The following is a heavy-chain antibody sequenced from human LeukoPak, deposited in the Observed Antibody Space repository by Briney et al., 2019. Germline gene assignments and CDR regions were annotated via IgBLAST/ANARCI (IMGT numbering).Heavy chain of an antibody. J-gene: IGHJ5*02. D-gene: IGHD1-14*01. CDR2: FSGSGGST. Sequence: GGSLRLSCAASGFTFSSYAMSWVRQAPGKGLEWVSSFSGSGGSTYYADSVKGRFTISRDNSKNTLYLQMNSLRAEDTAVYYCAKSVNREGFDPWGQGTLVTVSS. CDR1: GFTFSSYA. CDR3: AKSVNREGFDP. V-gene: IGHV3-23*01.